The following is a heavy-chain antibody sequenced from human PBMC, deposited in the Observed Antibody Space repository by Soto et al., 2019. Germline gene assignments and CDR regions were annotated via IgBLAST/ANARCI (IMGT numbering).Heavy chain of an antibody. CDR3: ARLLMYYYDSSGVDY. Sequence: QVQLQESGPGLVKPSQTLSLTCTVSGGSISSGDYYWSWIRQPPGKGLEWIGYIYYSGSTYYNPSPKSRVTISVDTSKNQFSLKLSSVTAADTAVYYCARLLMYYYDSSGVDYWGQGTLVTVSS. J-gene: IGHJ4*02. CDR2: IYYSGST. V-gene: IGHV4-30-4*01. CDR1: GGSISSGDYY. D-gene: IGHD3-22*01.